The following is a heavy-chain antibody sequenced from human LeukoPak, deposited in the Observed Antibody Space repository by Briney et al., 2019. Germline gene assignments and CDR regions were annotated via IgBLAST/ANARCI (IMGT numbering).Heavy chain of an antibody. CDR2: IIPILGIA. D-gene: IGHD2-15*01. V-gene: IGHV1-69*04. J-gene: IGHJ2*01. Sequence: SVKVSCKASGGTFSSYAISWVRQAPGQGLEWMGRIIPILGIANYAQKFQGRVTITADKSTSTAYMELSSPRSEDTAVYYCARDRGVVVVAATTESAPPWYFDLWGRGTLVTVSS. CDR3: ARDRGVVVVAATTESAPPWYFDL. CDR1: GGTFSSYA.